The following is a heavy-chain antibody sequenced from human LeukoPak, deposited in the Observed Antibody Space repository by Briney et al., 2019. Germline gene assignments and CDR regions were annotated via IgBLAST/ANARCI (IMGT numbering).Heavy chain of an antibody. V-gene: IGHV4-34*01. Sequence: SETLSLTCAVYGGSFSGYYWSWIRQPPGKGLEWIGEINHSGSTNYNPSLKSRVTISVDTSKNEFSLKLSSVTAADTAVYYCARSSITMVRGVIILNWFDPWGQGTLVTVSS. CDR3: ARSSITMVRGVIILNWFDP. CDR2: INHSGST. CDR1: GGSFSGYY. J-gene: IGHJ5*02. D-gene: IGHD3-10*01.